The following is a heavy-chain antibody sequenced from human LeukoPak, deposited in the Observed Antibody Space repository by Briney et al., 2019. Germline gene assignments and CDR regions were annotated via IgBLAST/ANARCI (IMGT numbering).Heavy chain of an antibody. CDR1: GFTFSSYA. V-gene: IGHV3-30*04. CDR3: ARETYCSGGSCYGGSFDY. CDR2: ISYDGSNK. Sequence: GRSLRLSCAASGFTFSSYAMHWVRQAPGKGLEWVAVISYDGSNKYYADSVKGRFTISRDNSKNTLYLQMNSLRAEDTAVYYCARETYCSGGSCYGGSFDYWGQGTLVTVSS. D-gene: IGHD2-15*01. J-gene: IGHJ4*02.